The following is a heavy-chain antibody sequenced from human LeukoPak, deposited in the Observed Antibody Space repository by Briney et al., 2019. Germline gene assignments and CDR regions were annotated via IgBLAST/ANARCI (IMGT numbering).Heavy chain of an antibody. D-gene: IGHD3-22*01. CDR1: GFTFSSYW. J-gene: IGHJ4*02. V-gene: IGHV3-7*01. Sequence: GGSLRLSCAASGFTFSSYWMSWVRQAPGKGLEWVANIKQDGSEKYYVDSVKGRFTISRDNAKNSLYLQMNSLRAEDTAVYYCARDLDSSGYGFDYWGQGTLVTVSS. CDR2: IKQDGSEK. CDR3: ARDLDSSGYGFDY.